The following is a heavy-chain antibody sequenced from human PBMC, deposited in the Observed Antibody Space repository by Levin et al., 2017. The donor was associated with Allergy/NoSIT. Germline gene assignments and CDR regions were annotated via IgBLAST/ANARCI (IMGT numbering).Heavy chain of an antibody. CDR1: GGSISSSSYY. D-gene: IGHD3-9*01. Sequence: PSETLSLTCTVSGGSISSSSYYWGWIRQPPGKGLEWIGSIYYSGSTYYNPSLKSRVTISVDTSKNQFSLKLSSVTAADTAVYYCARHFLSYDILTGYYSGPFDYWGQGTLVTVSS. J-gene: IGHJ4*02. CDR2: IYYSGST. CDR3: ARHFLSYDILTGYYSGPFDY. V-gene: IGHV4-39*01.